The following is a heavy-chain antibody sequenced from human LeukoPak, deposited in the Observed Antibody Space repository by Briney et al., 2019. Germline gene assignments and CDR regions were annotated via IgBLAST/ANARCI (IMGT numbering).Heavy chain of an antibody. CDR2: ISSSGSTI. J-gene: IGHJ3*02. CDR1: GFTFSDYY. D-gene: IGHD2-21*01. CDR3: ARALSGIVVAFDI. V-gene: IGHV3-11*04. Sequence: PGGSLRLSCAASGFTFSDYYMSWIRQAPGKGLEWVSYISSSGSTIYYADSVKGRFTISRDNSKNTLYLQMNSLRAEDTAVYYCARALSGIVVAFDIWGQGTMVTVSS.